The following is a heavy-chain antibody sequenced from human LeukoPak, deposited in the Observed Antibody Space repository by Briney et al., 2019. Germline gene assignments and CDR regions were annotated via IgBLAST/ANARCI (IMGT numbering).Heavy chain of an antibody. J-gene: IGHJ4*02. CDR2: MNPNSGNT. CDR1: GYTFTSYD. V-gene: IGHV1-8*01. D-gene: IGHD3-22*01. CDR3: VAAPYLSSGYSTFDY. Sequence: GASVKVSCKASGYTFTSYDINWVRQATGQGLEWMGWMNPNSGNTGYAQKFQGRVTMTRNTSISTAYMELSSLRSEDTAVYYCVAAPYLSSGYSTFDYWGQGTLVTVSS.